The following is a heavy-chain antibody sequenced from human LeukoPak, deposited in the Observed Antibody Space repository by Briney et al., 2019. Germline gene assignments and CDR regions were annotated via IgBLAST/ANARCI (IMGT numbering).Heavy chain of an antibody. CDR1: GGSIGSYY. CDR3: ARREKPPYYFDY. J-gene: IGHJ4*02. CDR2: IYYSRST. Sequence: PSETLSLTCTVSGGSIGSYYWSWIRQPPGKGLEWIGYIYYSRSTNYNPSLKSRVTISVDTSKNQFSPKLSSVTAADTAVYYCARREKPPYYFDYWGQGTLVTVSS. V-gene: IGHV4-59*01.